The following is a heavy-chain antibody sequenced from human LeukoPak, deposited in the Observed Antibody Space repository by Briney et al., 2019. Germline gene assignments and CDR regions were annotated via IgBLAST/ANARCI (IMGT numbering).Heavy chain of an antibody. CDR3: ARVLLAVHYDSSGYCDY. Sequence: GGSLRFSCAASGFTFRSYSMNWVRQAPGKGLEWVSSISSSSSYIYYADSVKGRFTISRDNAKNSLYLQMNSLRAEDTAVYYCARVLLAVHYDSSGYCDYWGQGTLVTVSS. CDR2: ISSSSSYI. D-gene: IGHD3-22*01. CDR1: GFTFRSYS. J-gene: IGHJ4*02. V-gene: IGHV3-21*01.